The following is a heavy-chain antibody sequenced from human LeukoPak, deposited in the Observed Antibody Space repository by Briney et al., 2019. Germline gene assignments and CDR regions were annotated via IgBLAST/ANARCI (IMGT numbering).Heavy chain of an antibody. D-gene: IGHD4-11*01. Sequence: SETLSLTCTVSGGSISSGGYYWSWIRQRPGKGLEWIGYIYYSGSTYYNPSLKSRVTISVDTSKNQFSLKLSSVTAADTAVYYCAVATVSPAFDYWGQGTLVTVSS. CDR1: GGSISSGGYY. CDR3: AVATVSPAFDY. V-gene: IGHV4-31*03. CDR2: IYYSGST. J-gene: IGHJ4*02.